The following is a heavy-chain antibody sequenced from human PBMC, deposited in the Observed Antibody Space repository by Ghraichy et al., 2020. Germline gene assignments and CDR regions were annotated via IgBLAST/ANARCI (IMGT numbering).Heavy chain of an antibody. Sequence: SETLSLTCAVSGGSISSSYYWSWVRQPPGKGLEWIGEIYHSGSTNYNPSLKSRVTISVDKSKNQFSLKLSSVTAADTAVYFCVRDLTRYFDYWGQGTLVTVSS. V-gene: IGHV4-4*02. J-gene: IGHJ4*02. CDR1: GGSISSSYY. CDR3: VRDLTRYFDY. CDR2: IYHSGST.